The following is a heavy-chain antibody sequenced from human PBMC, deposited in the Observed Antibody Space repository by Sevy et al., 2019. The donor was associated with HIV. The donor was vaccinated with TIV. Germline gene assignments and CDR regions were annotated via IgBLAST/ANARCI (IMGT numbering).Heavy chain of an antibody. D-gene: IGHD3-22*01. CDR2: FDPEDGET. V-gene: IGHV1-24*01. CDR3: ATTKDYYDSSGYPFDY. CDR1: GYTLTELS. J-gene: IGHJ4*02. Sequence: ASVKVSCKVSGYTLTELSMHWVRQAPGKGLEWMGSFDPEDGETIYQQKFQGRVTLTEDTSTDTAYMELSSLRSEDTAMYYCATTKDYYDSSGYPFDYWGPGTLVTVSS.